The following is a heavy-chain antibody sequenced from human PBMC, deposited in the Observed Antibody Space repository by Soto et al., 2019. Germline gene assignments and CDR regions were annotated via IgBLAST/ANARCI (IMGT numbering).Heavy chain of an antibody. CDR1: GFTFSSYS. CDR2: ISSSSSYI. CDR3: ARDGATRGSSWF. J-gene: IGHJ4*02. V-gene: IGHV3-21*01. D-gene: IGHD6-13*01. Sequence: GRSLRLSCAASGFTFSSYSMNWVRQAPGKGLEWVSSISSSSSYIYYADSVKGRFTVSRDNAKNSLYLQMNSLRAEDTAVYYCARDGATRGSSWFWGQGTLVTVSS.